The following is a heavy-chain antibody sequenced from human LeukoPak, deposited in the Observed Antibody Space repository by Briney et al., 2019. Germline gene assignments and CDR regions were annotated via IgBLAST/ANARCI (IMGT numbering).Heavy chain of an antibody. CDR1: GFTVSSNY. Sequence: GGSLRLSCAASGFTVSSNYMSWVRQAPGKGLEWVSVIYSGGSTYYADSVKGRFTISRDNSKNTLYLQMNSLRAEDTAVYYCTAEGDDYSNYFGYWGQGTLVTVSS. D-gene: IGHD4-11*01. J-gene: IGHJ4*02. CDR2: IYSGGST. CDR3: TAEGDDYSNYFGY. V-gene: IGHV3-66*01.